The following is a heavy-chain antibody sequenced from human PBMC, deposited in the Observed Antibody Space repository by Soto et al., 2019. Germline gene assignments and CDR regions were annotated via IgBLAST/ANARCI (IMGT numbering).Heavy chain of an antibody. J-gene: IGHJ4*02. CDR3: ARQYSSSWYGFDY. Sequence: PSETLSLTCPVSGGSISSYYWHWIRQPPGKGLEWIGYIYYSGSTNYNPSLKSRVTISVDTSKNQFSLKLSSVTAADTAVYYCARQYSSSWYGFDYWGPGTLVTVSS. CDR2: IYYSGST. V-gene: IGHV4-59*08. CDR1: GGSISSYY. D-gene: IGHD6-13*01.